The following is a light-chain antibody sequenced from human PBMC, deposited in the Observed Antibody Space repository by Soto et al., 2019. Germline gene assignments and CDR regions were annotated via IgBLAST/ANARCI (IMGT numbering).Light chain of an antibody. CDR3: QQYNSYST. V-gene: IGKV1-5*03. CDR2: KAS. Sequence: DIQMTQSPSTLSASVGDIFTITCRASQSISSWLAWYQQKPVKAPKLLIYKASSLESGVPSRFSGSGAGTEFTLTISSLHPDDFATYYCQQYNSYSTFGQGTKVEIK. J-gene: IGKJ1*01. CDR1: QSISSW.